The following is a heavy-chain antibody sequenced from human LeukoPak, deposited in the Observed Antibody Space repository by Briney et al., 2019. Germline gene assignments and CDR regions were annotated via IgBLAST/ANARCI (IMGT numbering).Heavy chain of an antibody. V-gene: IGHV3-23*01. Sequence: PRGSLRVSCVAPVYTFSSSAMSSVCHALGKRLEWVSAISGSGGSTYYAGSVKGRFTISRDNSKNSLYLQMNSLRAEDTAVYYCAKGTMVRGVIITPFDYWGQGTLVTVSS. J-gene: IGHJ4*02. CDR3: AKGTMVRGVIITPFDY. CDR1: VYTFSSSA. D-gene: IGHD3-10*01. CDR2: ISGSGGST.